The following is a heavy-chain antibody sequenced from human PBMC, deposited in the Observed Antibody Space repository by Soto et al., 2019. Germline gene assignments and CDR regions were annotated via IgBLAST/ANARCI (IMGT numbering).Heavy chain of an antibody. CDR2: INSDGSST. D-gene: IGHD3-3*01. CDR1: GFTFSSYW. CDR3: AREDDFRSGYYYYYGMDV. J-gene: IGHJ6*02. Sequence: GGSLRLSCAASGFTFSSYWMHWVRQAPGKGLVWVSRINSDGSSTSYADSVKGRFTISRDNAKNTLYLQMNSLRAEDTAVYYCAREDDFRSGYYYYYGMDVWGQGTTVTVSS. V-gene: IGHV3-74*01.